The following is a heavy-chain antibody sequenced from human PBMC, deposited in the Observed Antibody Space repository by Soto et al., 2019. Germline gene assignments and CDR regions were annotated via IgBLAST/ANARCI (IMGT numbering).Heavy chain of an antibody. D-gene: IGHD5-12*01. Sequence: ASVKVSCKASGYTFFTYDISWVRQAPGQGLEWMGWISTYSGDTKYAQKFQGRVTMTTDTSTTTAYLELRSLRSDDTAVYYCARHHGPTTSESWFDPWGQGTLVTVS. CDR1: GYTFFTYD. CDR2: ISTYSGDT. J-gene: IGHJ5*02. CDR3: ARHHGPTTSESWFDP. V-gene: IGHV1-18*01.